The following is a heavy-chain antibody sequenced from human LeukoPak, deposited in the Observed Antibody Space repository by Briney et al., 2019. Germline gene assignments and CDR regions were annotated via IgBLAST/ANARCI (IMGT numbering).Heavy chain of an antibody. V-gene: IGHV4-61*01. CDR2: ISYSGST. CDR1: GVSISSSNSY. Sequence: SETLSLTCTVSGVSISSSNSYWGWIRQPPGKGLEWIGYISYSGSTSYNPSLKSRVTISVDTSKNQFSLKLSSVTAADTAVYYCAREPPDSSWYGNWFDPWGQGTLVTVSS. CDR3: AREPPDSSWYGNWFDP. D-gene: IGHD6-13*01. J-gene: IGHJ5*02.